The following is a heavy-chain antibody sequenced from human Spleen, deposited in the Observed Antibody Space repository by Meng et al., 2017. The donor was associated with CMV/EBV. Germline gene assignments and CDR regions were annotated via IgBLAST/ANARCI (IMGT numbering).Heavy chain of an antibody. V-gene: IGHV3-7*03. J-gene: IGHJ6*02. CDR3: AKVQTYYFYGMDV. Sequence: GGSLRLSCVASEFTFSDYWMSWVRQAPGKGLEWVANIKEDGSEEYYVDSVKGRFTISRDNSKNTLYLQINNLRAEDTAVFYCAKVQTYYFYGMDVWGRGTTVTVSS. CDR1: EFTFSDYW. CDR2: IKEDGSEE.